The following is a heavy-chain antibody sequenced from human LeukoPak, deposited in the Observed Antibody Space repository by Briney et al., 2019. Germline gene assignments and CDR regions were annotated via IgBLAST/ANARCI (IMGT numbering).Heavy chain of an antibody. J-gene: IGHJ4*02. CDR3: ARDHNWGFDY. CDR2: ISSTGVI. D-gene: IGHD7-27*01. V-gene: IGHV3-69-1*01. Sequence: GGSLRLSCAASGFTFSDFPMNWVRQTPGKGLEWVSYISSTGVIYYADSVRGRFSISRDNAMNSVYMQMNSLRAEDTALYYCARDHNWGFDYWGRGTLVTVSS. CDR1: GFTFSDFP.